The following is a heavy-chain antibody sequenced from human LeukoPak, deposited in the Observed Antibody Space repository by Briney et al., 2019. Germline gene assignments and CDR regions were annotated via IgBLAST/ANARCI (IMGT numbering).Heavy chain of an antibody. CDR1: GYIFTGNY. D-gene: IGHD6-13*01. CDR3: ARGPPGIAAAGTLHNWFDP. V-gene: IGHV1-46*01. J-gene: IGHJ5*02. CDR2: INPSGGST. Sequence: ASVKVSCKASGYIFTGNYMYWVRQAPGQGLEWMGIINPSGGSTSYAQKFQGRVTMTRDTSTSTIYMELSSLRSEDTAVYYCARGPPGIAAAGTLHNWFDPWGQGTLVTVSS.